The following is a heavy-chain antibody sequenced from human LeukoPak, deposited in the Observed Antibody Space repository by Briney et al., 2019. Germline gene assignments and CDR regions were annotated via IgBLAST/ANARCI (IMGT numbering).Heavy chain of an antibody. CDR1: GGSISSYY. V-gene: IGHV4-59*05. Sequence: PSETLSLTCTVSGGSISSYYWSWIRQPPGKGLEWIGSIYYSGSTYYNPSLKSRVTISVDTSKNQFSLKLSSVTAADTAVYYCARHRIAAAGTNFQHWGQGTLVTVSS. CDR3: ARHRIAAAGTNFQH. D-gene: IGHD6-13*01. CDR2: IYYSGST. J-gene: IGHJ1*01.